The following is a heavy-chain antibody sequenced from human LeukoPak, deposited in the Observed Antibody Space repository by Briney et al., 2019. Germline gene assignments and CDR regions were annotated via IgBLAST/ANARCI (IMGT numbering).Heavy chain of an antibody. V-gene: IGHV4-61*05. CDR3: ARHATGSGIAAEGDKFDP. Sequence: PSETLSLTCIVSGGSISSGSYSWVWIRQPPGKGLEWIGYIYTSGSTNYIPSLKSRVTISVDTSKNQISLKLSSVTAADTAVYYCARHATGSGIAAEGDKFDPWGQGTLVTVSS. D-gene: IGHD6-13*01. CDR2: IYTSGST. CDR1: GGSISSGSYS. J-gene: IGHJ5*02.